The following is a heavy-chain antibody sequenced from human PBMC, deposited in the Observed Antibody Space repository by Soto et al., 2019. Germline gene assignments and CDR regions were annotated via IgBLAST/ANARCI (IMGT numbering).Heavy chain of an antibody. V-gene: IGHV3-11*01. CDR1: GFTFNDYY. CDR2: ISTTGSTV. D-gene: IGHD3-16*01. CDR3: ARVGQDYYYGMDV. J-gene: IGHJ6*02. Sequence: PGGSLRLSCAASGFTFNDYYLSWIRQAPGKGLEWVSYISTTGSTVYYADSVKGRFTISRDNAKNSLYLQMNSLRAEDTAVYYCARVGQDYYYGMDVWGQGTTVTVSS.